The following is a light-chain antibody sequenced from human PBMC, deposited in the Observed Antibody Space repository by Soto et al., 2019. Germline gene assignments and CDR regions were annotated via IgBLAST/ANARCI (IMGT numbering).Light chain of an antibody. Sequence: PGERATLSCRASQSVTSSYLAWYQQKPGQAPRLLIYGASSRATGIPDRFSGSGSGTDFTLTISRLEPEDFAVYYCQQYGTSPLTFGGGTKVEIK. CDR1: QSVTSSY. CDR2: GAS. V-gene: IGKV3-20*01. J-gene: IGKJ4*01. CDR3: QQYGTSPLT.